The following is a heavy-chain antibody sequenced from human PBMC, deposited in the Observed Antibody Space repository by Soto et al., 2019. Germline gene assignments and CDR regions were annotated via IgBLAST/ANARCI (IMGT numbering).Heavy chain of an antibody. J-gene: IGHJ6*02. V-gene: IGHV4-39*01. Sequence: PGKGLEWIGTFYYSGSTYYNPSLKSRVTISVDTSKNQFSLKVSSVTAADTAVYYCARLGGYCTNSCSGYYAMDVWGQLTTVT. CDR3: ARLGGYCTNSCSGYYAMDV. CDR2: FYYSGST. D-gene: IGHD2-8*01.